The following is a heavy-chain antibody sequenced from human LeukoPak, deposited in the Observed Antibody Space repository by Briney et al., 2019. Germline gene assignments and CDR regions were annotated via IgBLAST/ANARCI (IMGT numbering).Heavy chain of an antibody. CDR3: VRENPVGATYC. D-gene: IGHD1-26*01. CDR1: GGTFSSYA. CDR2: INPNSGGT. Sequence: ASVKVSCKASGGTFSSYAISWVRQAPGQGLEWMGWINPNSGGTYYAQKFQGRVTMTRDTSISTAYMELSRLRSDDTAVYYCVRENPVGATYCWGQGTLVTVSS. V-gene: IGHV1-2*02. J-gene: IGHJ4*02.